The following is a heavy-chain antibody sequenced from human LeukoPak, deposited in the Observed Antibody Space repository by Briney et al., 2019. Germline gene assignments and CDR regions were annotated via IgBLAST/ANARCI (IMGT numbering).Heavy chain of an antibody. CDR3: ARGPLEFCSGGSCYSGRNWLDP. CDR2: INPKSGDT. Sequence: GASVKVSCKASGYTFSDYYMHWVRQAPGQGLEWMGWINPKSGDTKYSQKFQGRITMTRDTSISTAYMELRRLRFDDTAVYYCARGPLEFCSGGSCYSGRNWLDPWGQGTLVTVSS. CDR1: GYTFSDYY. D-gene: IGHD2-15*01. J-gene: IGHJ5*02. V-gene: IGHV1-2*02.